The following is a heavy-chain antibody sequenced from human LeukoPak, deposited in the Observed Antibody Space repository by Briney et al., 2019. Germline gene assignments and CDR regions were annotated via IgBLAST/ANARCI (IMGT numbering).Heavy chain of an antibody. Sequence: GGSLRLSCAASGFTFSSYRMSWVRQAPGKGLEWVANIKQDGSEKYYVDSVKGRFTISGDNAKNSLYLQMNSLRAEDTAVYYCARGGITMVRGVIRIAFDIWGQGTMVTVSS. J-gene: IGHJ3*02. CDR2: IKQDGSEK. CDR1: GFTFSSYR. V-gene: IGHV3-7*01. D-gene: IGHD3-10*01. CDR3: ARGGITMVRGVIRIAFDI.